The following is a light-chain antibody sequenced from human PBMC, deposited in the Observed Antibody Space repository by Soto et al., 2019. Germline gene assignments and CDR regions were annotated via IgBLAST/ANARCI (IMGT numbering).Light chain of an antibody. CDR2: GAS. CDR1: QSISTS. J-gene: IGKJ1*01. Sequence: DIQMTQSPSTLSASVGDTVTITCRASQSISTSLAWYQQKPGKAPNLLISGASTLEEGVPSRFRGSGSGTEFTLTITSLQTDDFATYYCQQYITSSTFGQGTRVEIE. V-gene: IGKV1-5*01. CDR3: QQYITSST.